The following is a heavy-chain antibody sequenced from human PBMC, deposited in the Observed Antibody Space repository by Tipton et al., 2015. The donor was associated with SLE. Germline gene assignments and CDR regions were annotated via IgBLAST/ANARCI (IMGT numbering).Heavy chain of an antibody. J-gene: IGHJ4*02. CDR3: AGDYDSGSYRFDF. CDR1: GGSINSYY. Sequence: TLSLTCTVSGGSINSYYWSWIRQPPGKGLEWIGYIYYRGSTIYNPSLKSRVTISVDTSKNQFSLKLNSVTAADTAAYYCAGDYDSGSYRFDFWGQGTLVTVSS. V-gene: IGHV4-59*01. CDR2: IYYRGST. D-gene: IGHD3-10*01.